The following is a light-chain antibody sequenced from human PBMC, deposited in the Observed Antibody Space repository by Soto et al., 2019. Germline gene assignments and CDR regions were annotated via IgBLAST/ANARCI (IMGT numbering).Light chain of an antibody. Sequence: QSALTQPASVSGSPGQSITISCTGTSSDVGGYIYVSWYQQHPGKAPKLMIYDVTSRPSGVSYRFSGSKFGNTASLTISGLQAEDDADYCGSSYTPSSSYVFGTGTKVAVL. CDR1: SSDVGGYIY. V-gene: IGLV2-14*01. J-gene: IGLJ1*01. CDR2: DVT. CDR3: SSYTPSSSYV.